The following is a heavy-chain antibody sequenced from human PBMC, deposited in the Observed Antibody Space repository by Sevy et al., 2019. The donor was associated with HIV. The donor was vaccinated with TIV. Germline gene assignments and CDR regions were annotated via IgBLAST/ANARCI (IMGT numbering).Heavy chain of an antibody. CDR1: GFTFSTYT. V-gene: IGHV3-21*01. CDR2: ISSSSNYI. J-gene: IGHJ3*02. D-gene: IGHD3-10*01. Sequence: GGSLRLSCAASGFTFSTYTMNWVRQAPGKGLQWVSSISSSSNYIYYADSVKGRFTISRDSAKNSLYIQMNSLRAEDTAVYYCARPYGSGSWEAFDIWGQGTMVTVSS. CDR3: ARPYGSGSWEAFDI.